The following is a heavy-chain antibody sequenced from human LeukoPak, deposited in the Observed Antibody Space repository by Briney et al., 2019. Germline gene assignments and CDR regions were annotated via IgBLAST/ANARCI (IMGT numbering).Heavy chain of an antibody. D-gene: IGHD7-27*01. Sequence: PSETLSLTCTVSGGSISSSSYYWGWIRQPPGKGLEWVSYISSRSSTIYYADSVKGRFTISRDNATNSLYLQMNSLRAEDTAVYYCARKGGPLGPPFDNWGQGTLVTVSS. J-gene: IGHJ4*02. CDR1: GGSISSSS. CDR3: ARKGGPLGPPFDN. V-gene: IGHV3-48*04. CDR2: ISSRSSTI.